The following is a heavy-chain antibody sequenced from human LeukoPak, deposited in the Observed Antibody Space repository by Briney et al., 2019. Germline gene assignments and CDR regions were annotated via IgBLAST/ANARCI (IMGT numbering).Heavy chain of an antibody. Sequence: GGSLRLSCAASGFTFSSYAMSWVRQAPGKGLEWVSAISGSAGSTYYADSVKGRFTISRDNSKNTLYLQMNRLRAEDTAVYYCANLAGYSYVYDRPLDYWGQGTLVTVSS. V-gene: IGHV3-23*01. J-gene: IGHJ4*02. D-gene: IGHD5-18*01. CDR1: GFTFSSYA. CDR3: ANLAGYSYVYDRPLDY. CDR2: ISGSAGST.